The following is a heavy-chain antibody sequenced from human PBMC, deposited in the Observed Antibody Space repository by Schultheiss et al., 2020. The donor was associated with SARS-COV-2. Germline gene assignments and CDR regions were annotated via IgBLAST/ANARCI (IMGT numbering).Heavy chain of an antibody. D-gene: IGHD3-10*01. CDR1: GVSVDSGGYY. Sequence: SETLSLTCTVSGVSVDSGGYYWTWLRQPPGKGLDWIGYIYSSGVTKYNPSLKSRVTISVDTSKNQFSLKLSSVTAADTAVYYCARDLGESGGYWGQGTLVTVSS. J-gene: IGHJ4*02. V-gene: IGHV4-61*08. CDR3: ARDLGESGGY. CDR2: IYSSGVT.